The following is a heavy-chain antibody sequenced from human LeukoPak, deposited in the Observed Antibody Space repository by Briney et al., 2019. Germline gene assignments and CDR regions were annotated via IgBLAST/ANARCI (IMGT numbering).Heavy chain of an antibody. CDR2: IGTGGGGT. CDR3: ARGSGYFFDY. D-gene: IGHD6-25*01. J-gene: IGHJ4*02. Sequence: GGFLRPSCAASGFTFSSFTMRWVRQPPGKGLEWVSTIGTGGGGTYYADSVKGRFTISRDSSKNTLYLQMNSLRAEDTAVYYCARGSGYFFDYWGQGTLVTVSS. CDR1: GFTFSSFT. V-gene: IGHV3-23*01.